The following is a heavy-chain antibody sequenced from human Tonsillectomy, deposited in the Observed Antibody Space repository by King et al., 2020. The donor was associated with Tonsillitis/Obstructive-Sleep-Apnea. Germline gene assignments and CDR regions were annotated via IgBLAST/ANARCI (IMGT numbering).Heavy chain of an antibody. CDR1: GFTFSSYE. CDR2: ISSSGSTI. V-gene: IGHV3-48*03. D-gene: IGHD2-2*01. CDR3: AREGCSSTSCYDY. Sequence: VQLVESGGGLVQPGGSLRLSCAASGFTFSSYEMNWVRQAPGKGLEWVSYISSSGSTIYYANSVKGRLTISRDNAKNSLYLQMNSLRAEDTAVDYCAREGCSSTSCYDYWGQGTLVTVSS. J-gene: IGHJ4*02.